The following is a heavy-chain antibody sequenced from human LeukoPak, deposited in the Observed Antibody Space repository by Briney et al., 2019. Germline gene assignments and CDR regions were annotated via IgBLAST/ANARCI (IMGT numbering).Heavy chain of an antibody. CDR1: GYTFTGYY. V-gene: IGHV1-2*02. CDR3: ARGDYGDYLVLQQDDY. CDR2: INPNSGGT. J-gene: IGHJ4*02. Sequence: GAPVKVSCKASGYTFTGYYMHWVRQAPGQGLEWMGWINPNSGGTNYAQKFQGRVTMTRDTSISTAYMELSRLRSDDTAVYYCARGDYGDYLVLQQDDYWGQGTLVTVSS. D-gene: IGHD4-17*01.